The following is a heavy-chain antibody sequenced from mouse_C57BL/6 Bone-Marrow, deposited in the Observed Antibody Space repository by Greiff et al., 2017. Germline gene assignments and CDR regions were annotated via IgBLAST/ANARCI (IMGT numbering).Heavy chain of an antibody. D-gene: IGHD1-1*02. J-gene: IGHJ4*01. V-gene: IGHV5-15*01. CDR1: GFTFSDYG. Sequence: EVKLMESGGGLVQPGGSLKLCCEASGFTFSDYGMAWVRQATRKGPEWVAFISNLAYSIYYADTVTGRFTISRENAKNTLYMEMSSLRTEHTAMYYCARREGGSHYYAMDDWSQGTSVTVTS. CDR3: ARREGGSHYYAMDD. CDR2: ISNLAYSI.